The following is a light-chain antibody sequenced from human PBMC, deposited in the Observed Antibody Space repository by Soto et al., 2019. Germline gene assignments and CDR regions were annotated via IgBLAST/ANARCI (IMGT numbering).Light chain of an antibody. CDR2: RNN. V-gene: IGLV1-44*01. J-gene: IGLJ2*01. CDR1: SSNIGSKT. Sequence: QSVLTQPPSASGTPGQRVTISCSGGSSNIGSKTVNWYQHLPATAPKLLIHRNNQRPSGVSDRFSGSKSGTSASLAISGLQSEDEADYYCAAWDVSLNAFVFGGGTKLTVL. CDR3: AAWDVSLNAFV.